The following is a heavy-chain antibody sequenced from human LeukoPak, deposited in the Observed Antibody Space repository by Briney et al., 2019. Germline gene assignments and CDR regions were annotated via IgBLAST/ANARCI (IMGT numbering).Heavy chain of an antibody. D-gene: IGHD3-9*01. CDR3: ARASVFGWYDSLTGPHGYFDH. Sequence: PSETLSLTCTVSGGSISSYYWSWIRQPPGKGLEWIGYIYYGGSTSYNPSLKSRVTISVDTSKNQFSLDLGSVTAADTAVYYCARASVFGWYDSLTGPHGYFDHWGQGTLVTVSS. V-gene: IGHV4-59*01. J-gene: IGHJ4*02. CDR1: GGSISSYY. CDR2: IYYGGST.